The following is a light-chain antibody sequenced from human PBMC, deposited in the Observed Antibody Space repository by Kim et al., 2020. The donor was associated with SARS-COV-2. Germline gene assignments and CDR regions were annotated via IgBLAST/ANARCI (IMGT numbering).Light chain of an antibody. CDR3: QQRSYWLYT. J-gene: IGKJ2*01. Sequence: SWTPEETALLSCTARQSVGIDLASYRSRTGQAPRLLIYDASNRATGIPVRFSGSGSGTDFTLTIGALEPEDFAVYYCQQRSYWLYTFGQGTKLEI. V-gene: IGKV3-11*01. CDR2: DAS. CDR1: QSVGID.